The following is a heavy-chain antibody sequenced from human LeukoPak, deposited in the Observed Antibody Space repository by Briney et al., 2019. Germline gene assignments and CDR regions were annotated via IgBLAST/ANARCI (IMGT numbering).Heavy chain of an antibody. D-gene: IGHD2-15*01. CDR3: ASDLLY. V-gene: IGHV3-33*01. CDR2: IWNDGSET. Sequence: GRSLRLSCAASGFIFSNYGMHWVRQAPGKRLEWVAVIWNDGSETFHADSVKGRFRIARDNSKNTVYLQMNSLRAEDTAVYYCASDLLYWGQGTLVTVSS. CDR1: GFIFSNYG. J-gene: IGHJ4*02.